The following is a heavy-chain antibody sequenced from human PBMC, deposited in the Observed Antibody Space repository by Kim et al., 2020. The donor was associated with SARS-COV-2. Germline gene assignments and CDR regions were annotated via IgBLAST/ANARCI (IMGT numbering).Heavy chain of an antibody. CDR1: GGSISSSSYY. CDR3: TSLKYSYGIFDY. V-gene: IGHV4-39*01. Sequence: SETLSLTCTVSGGSISSSSYYWGWIRQPPGKGLEWIGSIYYSGSTYYSPSLKSRVAISVDTSKIQFSLKLSSVTAADTAVYYCTSLKYSYGIFDYWGQGTLVTVSS. CDR2: IYYSGST. D-gene: IGHD5-18*01. J-gene: IGHJ4*02.